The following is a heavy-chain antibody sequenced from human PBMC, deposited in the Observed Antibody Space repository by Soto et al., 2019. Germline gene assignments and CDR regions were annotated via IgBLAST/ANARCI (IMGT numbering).Heavy chain of an antibody. Sequence: EVQLVESGGGLVQPGGSLRLSCAASGFTFSDHYMDWVRQAPGKGLEWVGRTRNKANSYTTEYAASVKGRFTISRDDSKNSLYLQMNSLKTEDTAVYYCARGPYNWNYAYYFDYWGQGTLVTVSS. J-gene: IGHJ4*02. V-gene: IGHV3-72*01. CDR2: TRNKANSYTT. CDR1: GFTFSDHY. D-gene: IGHD1-7*01. CDR3: ARGPYNWNYAYYFDY.